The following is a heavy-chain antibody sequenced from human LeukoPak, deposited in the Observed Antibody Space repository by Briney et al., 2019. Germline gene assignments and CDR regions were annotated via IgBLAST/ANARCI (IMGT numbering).Heavy chain of an antibody. CDR3: AKGYRCRGGCYYDD. J-gene: IGHJ4*02. D-gene: IGHD2-15*01. V-gene: IGHV3-23*01. CDR2: ISYSGGRT. Sequence: PGGSLRLSCADSGFTFSSYAMTWVRQAPGKGLEWVSVISYSGGRTNYADSVKGRFTISRDNSKNTLYLQMNSLRAEHTSVYHSAKGYRCRGGCYYDDWGQGTLVTVSS. CDR1: GFTFSSYA.